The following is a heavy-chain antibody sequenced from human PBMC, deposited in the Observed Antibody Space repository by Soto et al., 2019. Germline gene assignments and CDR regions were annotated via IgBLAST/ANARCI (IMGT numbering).Heavy chain of an antibody. CDR1: GFSFSSYW. CDR3: AGAGGVVTMSAY. CDR2: IKKDGSET. V-gene: IGHV3-7*01. D-gene: IGHD3-22*01. J-gene: IGHJ1*01. Sequence: EVQLVESGGGLVQPGGSLRLSCAASGFSFSSYWMTWVRQAPGKGLEWVANIKKDGSETYYGDSVKGRFPISRDNAKNSVYLEMNRLRDEDTAVDYCAGAGGVVTMSAYWGQGALVTVSS.